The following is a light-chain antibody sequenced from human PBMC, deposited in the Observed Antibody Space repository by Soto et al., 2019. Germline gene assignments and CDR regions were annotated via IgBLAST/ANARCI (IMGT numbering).Light chain of an antibody. V-gene: IGKV3-20*01. J-gene: IGKJ1*01. Sequence: EIVMTQSPATLSVSPGERATLSCRASQSDSSNYLAWYQQKPGQPPRLLIYGASSRATGIPDRFGGSGSGTEFTLTISRLEPEDFAVYYCKQYGNSPWTFGQGTKVDIK. CDR2: GAS. CDR1: QSDSSNY. CDR3: KQYGNSPWT.